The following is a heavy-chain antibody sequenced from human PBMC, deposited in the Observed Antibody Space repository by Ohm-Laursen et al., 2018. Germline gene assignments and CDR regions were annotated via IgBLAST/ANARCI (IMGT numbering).Heavy chain of an antibody. CDR1: GYSISSGYY. J-gene: IGHJ4*02. V-gene: IGHV4-38-2*02. D-gene: IGHD3-10*01. CDR3: ARDYGSGSSSFDY. Sequence: GTLSLTCAVSGYSISSGYYWGWIRQPPGKGLEWIGSISHSGFTSYNPSLKSRVTISVDTSRNQFSLRLISVTAADTAVYYCARDYGSGSSSFDYWGQGTLVSVSS. CDR2: ISHSGFT.